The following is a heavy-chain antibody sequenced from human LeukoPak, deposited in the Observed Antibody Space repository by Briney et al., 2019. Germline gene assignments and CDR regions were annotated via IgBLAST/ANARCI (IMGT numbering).Heavy chain of an antibody. Sequence: GGSLRLSCAGSGFTFSDYWMSWVRQAPGKGLEWVANIKRDGSEKYYADSVKGRFTISRDNGKKSLYLQMNSLRAEDTALYYCAKGDCSSTSCCFDYWGQGTLVTVSS. J-gene: IGHJ4*02. CDR3: AKGDCSSTSCCFDY. V-gene: IGHV3-7*03. D-gene: IGHD2-2*01. CDR2: IKRDGSEK. CDR1: GFTFSDYW.